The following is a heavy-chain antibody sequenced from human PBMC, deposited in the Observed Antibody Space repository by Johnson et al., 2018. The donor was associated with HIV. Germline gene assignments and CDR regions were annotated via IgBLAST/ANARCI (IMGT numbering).Heavy chain of an antibody. CDR1: GFSFSNAW. D-gene: IGHD3/OR15-3a*01. Sequence: VLLVESGGGLVKPGGSLRLSCATSGFSFSNAWMSWVRQAPGKGLEWVSVIGTAGDTYYPGSVKGRFTISRENAKNSLYLQMNSLRAGDTAVYYCAREGWILDRNDAFDIWGQGTMVTVSS. V-gene: IGHV3-13*01. J-gene: IGHJ3*02. CDR3: AREGWILDRNDAFDI. CDR2: IGTAGDT.